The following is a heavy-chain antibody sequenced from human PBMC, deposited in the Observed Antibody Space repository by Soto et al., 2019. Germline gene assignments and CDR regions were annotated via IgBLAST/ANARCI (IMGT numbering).Heavy chain of an antibody. V-gene: IGHV3-30-3*01. CDR3: ASEGGSPIQLWLVFDY. CDR1: GFTFSSYA. CDR2: ISYDGSNK. Sequence: QVQLVESGGGVVQPGRSLRLSCAASGFTFSSYAMHWVRQAPGKGLEWVAVISYDGSNKYYADSVKGRFTISRDNSKNTLYLQMNSLRAEDTAVYYCASEGGSPIQLWLVFDYWGQGTLVTVSS. D-gene: IGHD5-18*01. J-gene: IGHJ4*02.